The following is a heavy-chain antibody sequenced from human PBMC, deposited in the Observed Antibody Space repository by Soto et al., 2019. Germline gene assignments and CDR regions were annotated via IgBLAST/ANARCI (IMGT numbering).Heavy chain of an antibody. V-gene: IGHV3-21*01. CDR3: ARGLATIPINHDAFDI. CDR2: ISSSSSYI. Sequence: VRQAPGKGLEWVSSISSSSSYIYYADSVKGRFTISRDNAKNSLYLQMNSLRAEDTAVYYCARGLATIPINHDAFDIWGQGTMVTVSS. D-gene: IGHD5-12*01. J-gene: IGHJ3*02.